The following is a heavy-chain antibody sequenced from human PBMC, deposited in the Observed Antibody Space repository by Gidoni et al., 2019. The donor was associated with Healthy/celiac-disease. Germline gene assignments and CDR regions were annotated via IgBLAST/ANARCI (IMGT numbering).Heavy chain of an antibody. Sequence: QVQPEQSGAEVKKAGAAVKGSCKAAGYTFTSYDINGVRQATGQGRECMGWMNTNSGNTGYAHKFQGRVTMTRNTSISTAYMELGSLRSEDTAVYYCAREYYYGSGSYSPLNWFDPWGQRTLVTVSS. CDR2: MNTNSGNT. V-gene: IGHV1-8*01. CDR3: AREYYYGSGSYSPLNWFDP. CDR1: GYTFTSYD. J-gene: IGHJ5*02. D-gene: IGHD3-10*01.